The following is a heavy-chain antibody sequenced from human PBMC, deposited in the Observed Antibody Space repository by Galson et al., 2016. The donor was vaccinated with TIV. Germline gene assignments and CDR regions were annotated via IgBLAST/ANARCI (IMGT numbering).Heavy chain of an antibody. J-gene: IGHJ4*02. CDR2: SSGSGDTI. CDR1: GFTFNTNT. Sequence: SLRLSCAASGFTFNTNTMSWIRQAPGKGLEWVSTSSGSGDTIYYADSVKGRFTISRDNSKGTLYLQMSSLRVDDTAIYYCAKTQVDIVVAQAATPGYYFDCLGQGTLVTVSS. D-gene: IGHD2-2*02. V-gene: IGHV3-23*01. CDR3: AKTQVDIVVAQAATPGYYFDC.